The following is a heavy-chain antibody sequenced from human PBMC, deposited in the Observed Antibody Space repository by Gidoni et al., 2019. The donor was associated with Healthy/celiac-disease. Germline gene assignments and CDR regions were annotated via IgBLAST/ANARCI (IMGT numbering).Heavy chain of an antibody. CDR3: ALPSYDFWSGYLESDAFDI. V-gene: IGHV1-8*01. J-gene: IGHJ3*02. Sequence: QVQLVQSGAEVKKPGASVKVSCKASGYTYTSYAINWVRQATGKGLEWMGWMNPNSGNTGYAQKCQGRVTMTRNTSISTAYMELSSLRSEDTAVYYCALPSYDFWSGYLESDAFDIWGQGTMVTVSS. D-gene: IGHD3-3*01. CDR2: MNPNSGNT. CDR1: GYTYTSYA.